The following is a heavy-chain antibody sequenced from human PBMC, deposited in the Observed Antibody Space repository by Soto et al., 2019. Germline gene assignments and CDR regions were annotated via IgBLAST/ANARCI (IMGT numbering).Heavy chain of an antibody. CDR3: ARADCSSTSCYYYYYGMDV. V-gene: IGHV1-2*04. CDR1: GYTFTGYY. Sequence: ASVKVSCKASGYTFTGYYMHWVRQAPGQGLEWMGWINPNSGGTNYAQKFQGWVTMTRDTSTSTVYMELSSLRSEDTAVYYCARADCSSTSCYYYYYGMDVWGQGTTVTVSS. D-gene: IGHD2-2*01. J-gene: IGHJ6*02. CDR2: INPNSGGT.